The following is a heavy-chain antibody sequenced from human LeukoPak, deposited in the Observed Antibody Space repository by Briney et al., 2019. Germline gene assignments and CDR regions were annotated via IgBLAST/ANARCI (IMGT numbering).Heavy chain of an antibody. V-gene: IGHV3-30*18. Sequence: GRSLRLSCAASGFTFSSYGMHWVRQAPGKGLEWVAVISYDGSNKYYADSVKGRFTISRDNSKNTLYLQMNSLRAEDTAVYYCAKRRDGRRDYFDYWGQGTLVTVSS. CDR1: GFTFSSYG. CDR2: ISYDGSNK. CDR3: AKRRDGRRDYFDY. D-gene: IGHD5-24*01. J-gene: IGHJ4*02.